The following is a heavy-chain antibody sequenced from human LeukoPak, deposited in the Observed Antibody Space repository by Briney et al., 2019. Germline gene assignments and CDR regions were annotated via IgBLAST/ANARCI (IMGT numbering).Heavy chain of an antibody. CDR3: ARHPSYSSGWPLDY. J-gene: IGHJ4*02. D-gene: IGHD6-19*01. CDR1: GYSFASHW. Sequence: GESLKISCKGSGYSFASHWIGWVRQRPGKGLEWMGIIYAGDSDTRYSPSFQGQVTISADKSIGTAYLQWSSLKASDTAMYYCARHPSYSSGWPLDYWGQGTLVTVSS. V-gene: IGHV5-51*01. CDR2: IYAGDSDT.